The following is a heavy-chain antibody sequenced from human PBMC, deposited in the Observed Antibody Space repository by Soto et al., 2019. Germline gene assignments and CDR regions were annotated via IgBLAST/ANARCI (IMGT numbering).Heavy chain of an antibody. Sequence: QVQLVQSGAEVKKPGASVKVSCKASGYTFTSYGISWVRQAPGQGREWMGWISAYNGNTNYAQNLRGRVTMTTDPSTSPASMELRSLRSDPTAVYYGSRHLTPSDYWAQGTLVTVSS. CDR3: SRHLTPSDY. CDR1: GYTFTSYG. CDR2: ISAYNGNT. J-gene: IGHJ4*02. V-gene: IGHV1-18*01.